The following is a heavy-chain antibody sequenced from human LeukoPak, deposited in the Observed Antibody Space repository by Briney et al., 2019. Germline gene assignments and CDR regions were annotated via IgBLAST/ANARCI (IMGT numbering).Heavy chain of an antibody. CDR3: ARGGPRRDGYNLDY. CDR1: GGSLSGYY. J-gene: IGHJ4*02. Sequence: SQTLSLTCTASGGSLSGYYWSWIRQPPGQGLEYIGHISYTGTTNYNPSLKTRITISVDTSKNQFSLKLSSVTAPDTAVYYCARGGPRRDGYNLDYWGQGTLVTVSS. V-gene: IGHV4-59*01. CDR2: ISYTGTT. D-gene: IGHD5-24*01.